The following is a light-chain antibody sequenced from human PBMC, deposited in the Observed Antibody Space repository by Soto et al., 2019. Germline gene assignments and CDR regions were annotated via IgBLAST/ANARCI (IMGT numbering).Light chain of an antibody. CDR2: DAS. CDR1: QTVRNNY. CDR3: QQISSYPLT. V-gene: IGKV3-20*01. Sequence: EFVLTQSPGTLSLSPGERATLSCRASQTVRNNYLAWYQQKPGQAPRLLIYDASIRATGIPDRFSGGGSRTDFTLTFSRLEPEDFAVYYCQQISSYPLTFVGGTKVEIK. J-gene: IGKJ4*01.